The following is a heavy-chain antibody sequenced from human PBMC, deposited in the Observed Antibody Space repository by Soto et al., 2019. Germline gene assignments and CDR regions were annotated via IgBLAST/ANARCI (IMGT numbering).Heavy chain of an antibody. CDR3: ARGTLYDSSGYYDY. Sequence: ASETLSLTCAVYGGSFSGYYWSWIRQPPGKGLEWIGEINHSGSTNYNPSLKSRVTISVDTSKNQFSLKLSSVTAADTAVHYCARGTLYDSSGYYDYWGQGTLVTVSS. CDR2: INHSGST. D-gene: IGHD3-22*01. CDR1: GGSFSGYY. J-gene: IGHJ4*02. V-gene: IGHV4-34*01.